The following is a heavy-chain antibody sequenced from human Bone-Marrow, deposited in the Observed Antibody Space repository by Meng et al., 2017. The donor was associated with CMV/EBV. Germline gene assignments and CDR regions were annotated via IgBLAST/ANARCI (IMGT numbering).Heavy chain of an antibody. Sequence: SETLSLTCTVSGGSVSRCSYYWNWIRQTPGKGLEWIENIYYNGGTNYNPYRKSRVTISVDTSKNPFSLKLSSVTAADMAVYHCARFPGPYSSSSAQNYYYGMDVWGQGTTVTVSS. J-gene: IGHJ6*02. V-gene: IGHV4-61*01. CDR1: GGSVSRCSYY. D-gene: IGHD6-6*01. CDR2: IYYNGGT. CDR3: ARFPGPYSSSSAQNYYYGMDV.